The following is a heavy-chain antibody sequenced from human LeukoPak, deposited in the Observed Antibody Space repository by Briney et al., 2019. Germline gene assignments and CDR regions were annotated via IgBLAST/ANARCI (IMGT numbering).Heavy chain of an antibody. Sequence: SQTLSLTCTVSGGXFSSGGYYWSWLRPRPGQGLEWVGYIFYYSGSTYYNPSLRSRLTISLVTSKNQFSLKLTSATAADTAVYYCARETNGSGGSHYYFDYWGQGTLVTVSS. CDR1: GGXFSSGGYY. J-gene: IGHJ4*02. CDR2: IFYYSGST. CDR3: ARETNGSGGSHYYFDY. V-gene: IGHV4-31*03. D-gene: IGHD2-15*01.